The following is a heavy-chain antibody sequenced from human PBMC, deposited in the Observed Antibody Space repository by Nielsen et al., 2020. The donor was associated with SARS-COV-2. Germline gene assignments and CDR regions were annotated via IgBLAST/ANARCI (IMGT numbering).Heavy chain of an antibody. Sequence: VQVSCKASGGTFSSYAISWVRQAPGQGLEWMGGIIPIFGTANYAQKFQGRVTITADKSTSTAYMELSSLRSEDTAVYYCARGASYDILTGPGAYYFDYWGQGTLVTVSS. V-gene: IGHV1-69*13. J-gene: IGHJ4*02. CDR1: GGTFSSYA. D-gene: IGHD3-9*01. CDR2: IIPIFGTA. CDR3: ARGASYDILTGPGAYYFDY.